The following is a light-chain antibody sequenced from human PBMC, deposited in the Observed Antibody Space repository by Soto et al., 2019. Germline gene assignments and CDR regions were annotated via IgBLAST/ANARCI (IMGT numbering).Light chain of an antibody. CDR2: GAS. Sequence: EIVFTQSPATLSLSPGERATLSCRASQSVSSNLGWYQQKPGQAPRLLIYGASTRATGIPARFSGSGSGTEFTLTIRSVQSEDFAVYYCQQYNDWPPITFGQGTRLEIK. J-gene: IGKJ5*01. CDR3: QQYNDWPPIT. CDR1: QSVSSN. V-gene: IGKV3-15*01.